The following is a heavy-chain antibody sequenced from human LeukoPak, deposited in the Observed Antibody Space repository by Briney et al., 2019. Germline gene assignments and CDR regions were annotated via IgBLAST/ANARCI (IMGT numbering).Heavy chain of an antibody. J-gene: IGHJ4*02. CDR2: IRSKANSYAT. V-gene: IGHV3-73*01. CDR3: TRHPPKYYDILTDYPPFDY. Sequence: GGSLKLSCAASGFTFSGSAMHWVRQASGKGLEWVGRIRSKANSYATAYAASVKGRFTISRDDSKNTAYLQMNSLKTEDTAVYYCTRHPPKYYDILTDYPPFDYWGQGTLVTVSS. CDR1: GFTFSGSA. D-gene: IGHD3-9*01.